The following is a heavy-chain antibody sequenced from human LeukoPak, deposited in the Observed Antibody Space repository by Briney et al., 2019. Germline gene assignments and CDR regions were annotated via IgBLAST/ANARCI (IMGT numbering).Heavy chain of an antibody. J-gene: IGHJ4*02. CDR1: GGSISSSRYY. V-gene: IGHV4-39*07. CDR2: MYYSRGT. D-gene: IGHD3-3*01. CDR3: ARAVNVANFDSWSGYDKVAMGGFDY. Sequence: SETLSFTCTVSGGSISSSRYYWGWIRQPPGKGLEWIGSMYYSRGTYYNPSLKSRVTISVDTSKNQFSLKLSSVTAADTAVYYCARAVNVANFDSWSGYDKVAMGGFDYWGQGILVTVSS.